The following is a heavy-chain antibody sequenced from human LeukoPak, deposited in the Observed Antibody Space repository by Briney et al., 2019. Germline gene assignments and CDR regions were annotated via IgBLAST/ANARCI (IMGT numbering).Heavy chain of an antibody. V-gene: IGHV4-4*07. J-gene: IGHJ4*02. CDR2: IYTSGST. D-gene: IGHD4-11*01. Sequence: SETLSLTCTVSGGSISSYYWSWIRQPAGKGLEWIGRIYTSGSTNYNPSLKSRVTMSLDTSKNQFSLKLSSVTAADTAAYYCARAYDYSHHFDYWGREPWSPSPQ. CDR1: GGSISSYY. CDR3: ARAYDYSHHFDY.